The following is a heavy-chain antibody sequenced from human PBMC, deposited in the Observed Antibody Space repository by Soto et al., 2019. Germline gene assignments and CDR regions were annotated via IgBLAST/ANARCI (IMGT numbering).Heavy chain of an antibody. Sequence: QVQLVQSGAEVREPGASVKVSCKASGYSFTSLDINWVRQTTGQGLEWMGWMQPSSGRTGYAQKFQGRVTMTRDTSINTAYMELRSLRSDDTAVYYCARGPLSGFPDYWGQGTLVTVSS. CDR1: GYSFTSLD. CDR2: MQPSSGRT. CDR3: ARGPLSGFPDY. J-gene: IGHJ4*02. D-gene: IGHD5-12*01. V-gene: IGHV1-8*01.